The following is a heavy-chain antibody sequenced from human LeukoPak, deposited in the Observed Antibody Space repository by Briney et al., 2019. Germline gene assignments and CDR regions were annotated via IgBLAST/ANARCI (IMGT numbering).Heavy chain of an antibody. CDR3: AKAYGHSVDY. D-gene: IGHD4-17*01. CDR2: IRYVGSNK. Sequence: GGSLRLSCAASGFTFSSYGMHWVRQAPGKGLEWVAFIRYVGSNKYYADSVKGRFTISRDNSKNTLYLQMNSLRGEDTAVYYCAKAYGHSVDYWGQGTLVTVSS. CDR1: GFTFSSYG. J-gene: IGHJ4*02. V-gene: IGHV3-30*02.